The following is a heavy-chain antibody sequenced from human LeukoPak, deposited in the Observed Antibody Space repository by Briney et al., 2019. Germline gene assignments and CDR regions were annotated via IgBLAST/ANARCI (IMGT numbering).Heavy chain of an antibody. J-gene: IGHJ3*02. CDR3: ARDGYCTSTSCYANAFDI. D-gene: IGHD2-2*03. CDR2: ISAYNGNT. CDR1: GYTFTSYG. V-gene: IGHV1-18*01. Sequence: GASVKVSCKASGYTFTSYGISWVRQAPGQGLEWMGWISAYNGNTNYAQKLQGRVTMTTDTSTSTAYMELRSLRSDDTAVYYCARDGYCTSTSCYANAFDIWGQGTMLTVSS.